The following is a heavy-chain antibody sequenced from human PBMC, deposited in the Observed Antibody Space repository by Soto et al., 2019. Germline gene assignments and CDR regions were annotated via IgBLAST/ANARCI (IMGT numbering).Heavy chain of an antibody. CDR3: VKEQIRNYNEYFDY. J-gene: IGHJ4*02. CDR2: ITGSGIYT. CDR1: GFIFATHT. Sequence: VQLVESGGGLVKPVGSLSLSCAASGFIFATHTINWVRQAPGKGMEWGSSITGSGIYTRYADSVKGRFTISRDNAKASLSLQMNSLGAEDTAVYYCVKEQIRNYNEYFDYWGQGPLVTVSS. V-gene: IGHV3-21*02. D-gene: IGHD1-7*01.